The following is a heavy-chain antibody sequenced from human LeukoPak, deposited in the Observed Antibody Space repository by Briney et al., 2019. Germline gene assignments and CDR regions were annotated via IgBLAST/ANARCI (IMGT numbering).Heavy chain of an antibody. CDR3: AKGSSRYFDWLPGFDY. D-gene: IGHD3-9*01. V-gene: IGHV3-30*18. CDR2: ISYDGSNK. J-gene: IGHJ4*02. Sequence: GGSLRLSCAASGFTFSSYGMHWVRQAPGKGLEWVAVISYDGSNKYYADSVKGRFTISRDNSKNTLYLQMNSLRAEDTAVYYCAKGSSRYFDWLPGFDYWGQGTLVTVSS. CDR1: GFTFSSYG.